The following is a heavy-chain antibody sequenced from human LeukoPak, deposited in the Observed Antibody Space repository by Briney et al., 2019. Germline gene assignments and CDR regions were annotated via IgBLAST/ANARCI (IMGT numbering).Heavy chain of an antibody. D-gene: IGHD5-12*01. J-gene: IGHJ4*02. Sequence: GASVKVSCEASGYTFTGYYMHWVRQAPGQGLEWMGWINPNSGGTNYAQKFQGWVTMTRDTSISTAYMELSRLRSDDTAVYYCARVNSGYDLGYFDYWGQGTLVTVSS. V-gene: IGHV1-2*04. CDR3: ARVNSGYDLGYFDY. CDR2: INPNSGGT. CDR1: GYTFTGYY.